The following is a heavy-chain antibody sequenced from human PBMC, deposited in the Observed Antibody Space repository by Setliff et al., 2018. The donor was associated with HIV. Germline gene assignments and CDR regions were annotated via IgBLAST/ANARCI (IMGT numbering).Heavy chain of an antibody. D-gene: IGHD3-16*02. V-gene: IGHV1-24*01. CDR3: ATDPGRRITFGGVIVNPDY. Sequence: ASVKVSCKVFGYTLAALSIHWVRQAPGKGLEWMGGFDPEDGERINAEKFQGRVTMTADTSTDTAYMALISLTSEDTAVYYCATDPGRRITFGGVIVNPDYWGQGTLVTVSS. CDR2: FDPEDGER. CDR1: GYTLAALS. J-gene: IGHJ4*02.